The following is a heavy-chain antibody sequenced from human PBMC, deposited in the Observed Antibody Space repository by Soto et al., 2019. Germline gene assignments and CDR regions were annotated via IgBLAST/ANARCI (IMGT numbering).Heavy chain of an antibody. CDR3: ARDNGLAGSFDP. Sequence: ELQLVESGGGLAQPGGSLRLSCAASGFTFSTYSMNWVRQAPGEGLEWVSYISYTSTTIYYADSVRGRFTISRDNVKNSLFLQMNSLRDEDTAVYYCARDNGLAGSFDPWGQGTLVTVSS. CDR2: ISYTSTTI. CDR1: GFTFSTYS. V-gene: IGHV3-48*02. J-gene: IGHJ5*02. D-gene: IGHD2-21*01.